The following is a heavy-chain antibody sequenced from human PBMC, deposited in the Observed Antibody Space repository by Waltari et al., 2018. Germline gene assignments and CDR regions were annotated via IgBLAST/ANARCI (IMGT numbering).Heavy chain of an antibody. J-gene: IGHJ4*01. V-gene: IGHV1-2*02. D-gene: IGHD5-12*01. CDR2: INFNTGDR. Sequence: QVQLVQSGAEVKKPGASVKVSCKTSGYTFTAYYMHWVRQAPGQGLEWMGWINFNTGDRDNEQAFAGRVTMSRRTSRTTVYMEMNRLTSDDTAVYYWAGEEIVATMVFDDWGHGTLFTVST. CDR3: AGEEIVATMVFDD. CDR1: GYTFTAYY.